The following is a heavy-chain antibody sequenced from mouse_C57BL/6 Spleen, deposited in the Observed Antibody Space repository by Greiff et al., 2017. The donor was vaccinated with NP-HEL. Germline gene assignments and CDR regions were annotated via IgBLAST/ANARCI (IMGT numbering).Heavy chain of an antibody. CDR1: GYTFTSYW. V-gene: IGHV1-69*01. CDR2: IDPSDSYT. J-gene: IGHJ4*01. D-gene: IGHD2-5*01. Sequence: VQLQQSGAELVMPGASVKLSCKASGYTFTSYWMHWVKQRPGQGLEWIGEIDPSDSYTNYNQKFKGKSTLTVDKSSSTAYMQLSSLTSEDSAVYYCTIVSYYDAMDYWGQGTSVTVSS. CDR3: TIVSYYDAMDY.